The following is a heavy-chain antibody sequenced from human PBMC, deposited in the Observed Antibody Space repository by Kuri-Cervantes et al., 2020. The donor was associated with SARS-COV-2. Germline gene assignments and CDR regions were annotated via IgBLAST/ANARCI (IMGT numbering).Heavy chain of an antibody. V-gene: IGHV1-18*01. Sequence: ASVKVSCKASGYTFTSYGINWVRQAPGQGLEWMTWINSYNNQIESSQNFQGRVTMTTDTSTSTASMELRSLKYDDTAVYYCARAHFDPYIWGSYLIDYWGQGTLVTVSS. CDR3: ARAHFDPYIWGSYLIDY. D-gene: IGHD3-16*02. J-gene: IGHJ4*02. CDR2: INSYNNQI. CDR1: GYTFTSYG.